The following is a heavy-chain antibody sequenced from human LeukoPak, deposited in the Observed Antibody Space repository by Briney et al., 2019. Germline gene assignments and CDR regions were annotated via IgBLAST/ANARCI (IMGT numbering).Heavy chain of an antibody. Sequence: PSETLSLTCTVSGGSISSYYCSWIRQPAGKGLEWIGRIYTSGSTNYNPSLKSRVTISVDTSKNQFSLKLSSVTAADTAVYYCARVDSLGQWLSTNFDYWGQGTLVTVSS. V-gene: IGHV4-4*07. D-gene: IGHD6-19*01. CDR1: GGSISSYY. J-gene: IGHJ4*02. CDR3: ARVDSLGQWLSTNFDY. CDR2: IYTSGST.